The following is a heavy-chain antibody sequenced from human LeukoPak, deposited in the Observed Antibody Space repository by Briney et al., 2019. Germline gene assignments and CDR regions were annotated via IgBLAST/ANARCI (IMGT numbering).Heavy chain of an antibody. J-gene: IGHJ4*02. CDR3: AKRGYYYDSSGYYYFDY. CDR2: ISGSGGST. D-gene: IGHD3-22*01. V-gene: IGHV3-23*01. Sequence: GGSLRLSCAASGFTFSSYAMSWVRQAPGKGLEWASAISGSGGSTYFADSVKGRFTISRDNSKNTLYLQMNSLRAEDTAVYYCAKRGYYYDSSGYYYFDYWGQGTLVTVSS. CDR1: GFTFSSYA.